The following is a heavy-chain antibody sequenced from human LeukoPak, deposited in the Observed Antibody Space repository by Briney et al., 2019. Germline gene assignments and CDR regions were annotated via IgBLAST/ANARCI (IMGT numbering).Heavy chain of an antibody. V-gene: IGHV4-39*01. CDR1: GGSISSSSYY. D-gene: IGHD3-3*02. CDR3: ATAISPRKWYFDL. J-gene: IGHJ2*01. CDR2: MSYSGST. Sequence: SETLSLTCTVSGGSISSSSYYWGWIRQPPGKGLEWAGSMSYSGSTYYNPSLKSRVTISVDTSKNQFSLKLNSVTAADTAVYYCATAISPRKWYFDLWGRGTLVTVSS.